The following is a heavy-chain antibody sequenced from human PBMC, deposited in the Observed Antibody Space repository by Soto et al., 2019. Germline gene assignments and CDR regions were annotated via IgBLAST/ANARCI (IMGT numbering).Heavy chain of an antibody. Sequence: GASLKISCKGSGYSSTSYRNGWVRQITGKGLECKGIIYPGVSDTRYRPCFQGQVTTSSDKSNSTAYLQWSNLKASATAMYYYARVDTAMAKHFDYWGQGTRITVSS. CDR3: ARVDTAMAKHFDY. V-gene: IGHV5-51*01. D-gene: IGHD5-18*01. J-gene: IGHJ4*02. CDR1: GYSSTSYR. CDR2: IYPGVSDT.